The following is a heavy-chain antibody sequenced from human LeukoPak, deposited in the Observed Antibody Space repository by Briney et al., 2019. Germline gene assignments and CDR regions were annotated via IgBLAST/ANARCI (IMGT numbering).Heavy chain of an antibody. J-gene: IGHJ5*02. CDR3: ARDLGYSGYDSRYNWFDP. CDR1: GFTFSSYW. Sequence: GGSLRLSCAASGFTFSSYWMSWVRQAPGKGLEWVANIKQDGSEKYYVDSVKGRFTVSRDNAKNSLYLQMNSLRAEDTAVYYCARDLGYSGYDSRYNWFDPWGQGTLVTVSS. D-gene: IGHD5-12*01. CDR2: IKQDGSEK. V-gene: IGHV3-7*01.